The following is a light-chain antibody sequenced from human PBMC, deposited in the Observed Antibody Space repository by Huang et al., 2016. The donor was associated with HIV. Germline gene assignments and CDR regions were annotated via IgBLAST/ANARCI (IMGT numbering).Light chain of an antibody. CDR2: GAS. CDR3: QQLNNYPIT. V-gene: IGKV1-9*01. J-gene: IGKJ5*01. CDR1: QGINNY. Sequence: IQLTQSPSSLSASVGDRVTITCRASQGINNYLAWFQQKPGKAPKLLIFGASSLQSGVPSRFSGSGSGTDFTLTSNSLQPEDFATYYCQQLNNYPITFGQGTRLDMK.